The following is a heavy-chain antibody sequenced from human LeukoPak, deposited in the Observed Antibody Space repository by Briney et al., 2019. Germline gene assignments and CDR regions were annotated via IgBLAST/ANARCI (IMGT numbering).Heavy chain of an antibody. Sequence: ASVKVSCKASGYTFTGYYMHWVRQAPGQGLEWMGWINPNSGGTNYAQKFQGRVTMTRDTSISTAYMELSRLRSDDTAVYYCAGAEVSGGYYDSSGYYFQHWGQGTLVTVSS. CDR1: GYTFTGYY. CDR3: AGAEVSGGYYDSSGYYFQH. V-gene: IGHV1-2*02. J-gene: IGHJ1*01. D-gene: IGHD3-22*01. CDR2: INPNSGGT.